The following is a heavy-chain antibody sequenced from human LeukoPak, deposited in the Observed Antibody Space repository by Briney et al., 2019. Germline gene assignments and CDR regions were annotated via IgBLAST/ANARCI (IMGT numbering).Heavy chain of an antibody. V-gene: IGHV5-51*01. CDR2: VYPDDSDT. CDR1: GYSFTRYW. CDR3: ARTSGTYFPFDY. J-gene: IGHJ4*02. Sequence: GESLKISCKTSGYSFTRYWIAWVRQTPGKGLELMGIVYPDDSDTRYSPAFQGQVTISANKSITTAYLNWSSLKASDTAVNYCARTSGTYFPFDYWGQGTLVTVSS. D-gene: IGHD1-26*01.